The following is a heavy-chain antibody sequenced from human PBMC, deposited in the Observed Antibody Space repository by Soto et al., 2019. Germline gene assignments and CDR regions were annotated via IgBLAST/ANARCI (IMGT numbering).Heavy chain of an antibody. CDR3: ARVDSYLNDAFDI. CDR1: GGSISSGGYY. CDR2: IYYSGST. D-gene: IGHD2-2*03. J-gene: IGHJ3*02. V-gene: IGHV4-31*03. Sequence: SETLSLTCTVSGGSISSGGYYWSWIRQHPGKGLEWIGYIYYSGSTYYNPSLKSRVTISVDTSKNQFSLKLSSVTAADTAVYYCARVDSYLNDAFDIWGQGTMVTVSS.